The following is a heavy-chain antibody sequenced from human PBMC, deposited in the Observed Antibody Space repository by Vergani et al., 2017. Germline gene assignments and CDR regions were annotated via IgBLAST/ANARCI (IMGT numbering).Heavy chain of an antibody. CDR2: TWYDGNNK. J-gene: IGHJ5*02. CDR3: ARDLRLLYNRFDP. D-gene: IGHD1-14*01. Sequence: VQLVESGGGVVQPGRSLRLPCAASGFTFNQYGMHWVRQAPGKGLEWVAVTWYDGNNKQYADSVTGRLTISRDNSKSKMYLQMNSLRDEDTGVYYCARDLRLLYNRFDPWGQGTLVTVSS. CDR1: GFTFNQYG. V-gene: IGHV3-33*01.